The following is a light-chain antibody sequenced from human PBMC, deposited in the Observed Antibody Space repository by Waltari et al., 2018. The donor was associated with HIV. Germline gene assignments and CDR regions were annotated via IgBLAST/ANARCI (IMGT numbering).Light chain of an antibody. CDR3: CSYASDRSVL. J-gene: IGLJ2*01. V-gene: IGLV2-23*02. CDR1: SSDIGSYNI. Sequence: QSALTQPAYVSGSPGQSITFSCTGTSSDIGSYNIVSWFQQHPGKAPKLMIYEVSKRPSGVSYRFSGSKSGNTDSLTISGLQAEDEADYYCCSYASDRSVLFGGGTKLTVL. CDR2: EVS.